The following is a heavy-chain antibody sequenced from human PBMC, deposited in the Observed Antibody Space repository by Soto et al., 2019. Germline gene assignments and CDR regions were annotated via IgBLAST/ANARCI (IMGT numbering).Heavy chain of an antibody. CDR2: IYYSGST. Sequence: SETLSLTCTVSGGSISSGGYCWSWIRQHPGKGLEWIGYIYYSGSTYYNPSLKSRVTISVDTSKNQFSLKLSSVTAADTAVYYCARSSQSTVTTIDYWGQGTLVTVSS. J-gene: IGHJ4*02. CDR1: GGSISSGGYC. CDR3: ARSSQSTVTTIDY. V-gene: IGHV4-31*03. D-gene: IGHD4-17*01.